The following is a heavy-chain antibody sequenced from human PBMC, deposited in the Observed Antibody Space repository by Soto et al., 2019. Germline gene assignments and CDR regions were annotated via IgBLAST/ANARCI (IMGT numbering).Heavy chain of an antibody. V-gene: IGHV4-59*01. CDR3: ARAGGYCSGGSRCTRFDY. CDR1: GGSISSYY. CDR2: IYYSGST. Sequence: ASETLSLTCTVSGGSISSYYWRWIRQPPGKGLEWIGYIYYSGSTNYNPSLKSRVTISVDTSKNQFSLKLSSVTAADTAVYYCARAGGYCSGGSRCTRFDYWGQGTLVTVSS. D-gene: IGHD2-15*01. J-gene: IGHJ4*02.